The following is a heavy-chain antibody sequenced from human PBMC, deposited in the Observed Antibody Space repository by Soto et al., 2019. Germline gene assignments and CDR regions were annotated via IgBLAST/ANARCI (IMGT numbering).Heavy chain of an antibody. D-gene: IGHD6-19*01. CDR2: AYYSGGT. CDR1: GGSVSSGTYY. CDR3: ARDRDSGWFDAFDI. Sequence: PSETLSLTCTVSGGSVSSGTYYWSWIRQPPGKRLEWIGYAYYSGGTSYNPSLKSRVTISVDTSKNQFSLKLSSVTAADTAVYYCARDRDSGWFDAFDIWGQGTMVTVSS. V-gene: IGHV4-61*01. J-gene: IGHJ3*02.